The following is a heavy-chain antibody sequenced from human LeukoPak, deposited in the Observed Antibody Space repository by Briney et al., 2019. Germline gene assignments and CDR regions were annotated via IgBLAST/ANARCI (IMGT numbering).Heavy chain of an antibody. Sequence: ASVKVSCKASGYTFTSYAMHWVRQAPGQRLEWMGWINAGNGNTKYSQKFQGRVTITADKSTSTAYMELSSLRSEDTAVYYCAREVLDYYDSSGYYELYWGQGTLVTVSS. CDR3: AREVLDYYDSSGYYELY. J-gene: IGHJ4*02. V-gene: IGHV1-3*01. CDR1: GYTFTSYA. CDR2: INAGNGNT. D-gene: IGHD3-22*01.